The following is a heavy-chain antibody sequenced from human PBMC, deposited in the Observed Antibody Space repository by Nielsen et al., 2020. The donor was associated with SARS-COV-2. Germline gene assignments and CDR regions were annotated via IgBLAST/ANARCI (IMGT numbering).Heavy chain of an antibody. D-gene: IGHD6-13*01. V-gene: IGHV3-64D*06. J-gene: IGHJ6*02. CDR2: ISGSGGST. Sequence: VRQAPGKGLEWVSAISGSGGSTYYADSVKGRFTISRDNSKNTLYLQMSSLRAEDTAVYYCVGREYSSSWYSFWFGLDGMDVWGQGTTVTVSS. CDR3: VGREYSSSWYSFWFGLDGMDV.